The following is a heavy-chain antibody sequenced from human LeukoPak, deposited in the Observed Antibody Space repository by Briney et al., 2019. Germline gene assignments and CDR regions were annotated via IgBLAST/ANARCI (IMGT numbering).Heavy chain of an antibody. CDR3: ARLVVRGAWYFDL. D-gene: IGHD3-10*01. CDR1: GGSISSSIYY. CDR2: IYYSGST. V-gene: IGHV4-39*01. J-gene: IGHJ2*01. Sequence: SETLSLTCTVSGGSISSSIYYWGWIRQPPGKGLEWIGSIYYSGSTYYNPSLKSRVTISVDTSKNQFSLKLSSVTAADTAVYYCARLVVRGAWYFDLWGRGTLVTVSS.